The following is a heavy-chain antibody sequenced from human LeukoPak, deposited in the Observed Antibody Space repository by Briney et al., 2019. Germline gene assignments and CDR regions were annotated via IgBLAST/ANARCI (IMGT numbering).Heavy chain of an antibody. V-gene: IGHV3-23*01. CDR1: GFTFSNYA. D-gene: IGHD3-10*01. CDR2: ISGSGGNT. J-gene: IGHJ4*02. CDR3: AKGPMGRGFDY. Sequence: GGSLRLSCAASGFTFSNYAMNWVRQAPGKGLEWVSAISGSGGNTYYSDSVKGRFTISRDNSKNTLCLQMNSLRAEDTAIYYCAKGPMGRGFDYWGQGTLVTVSS.